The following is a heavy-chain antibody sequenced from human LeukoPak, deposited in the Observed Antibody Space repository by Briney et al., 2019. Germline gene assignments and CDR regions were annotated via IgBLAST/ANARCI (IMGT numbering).Heavy chain of an antibody. V-gene: IGHV4-39*07. CDR1: GDSVSTSNSY. J-gene: IGHJ4*02. CDR2: IFYSGST. CDR3: ARIRDNGYGRTGKRHFDY. Sequence: PSETLSLTCTVSGDSVSTSNSYWGWIRQPPGKGLEWIGNIFYSGSTYYNPSLKSRITISIDTSKNQFSLKLSSVTAADTAVYYCARIRDNGYGRTGKRHFDYWGQGTLVTVSS. D-gene: IGHD5-12*01.